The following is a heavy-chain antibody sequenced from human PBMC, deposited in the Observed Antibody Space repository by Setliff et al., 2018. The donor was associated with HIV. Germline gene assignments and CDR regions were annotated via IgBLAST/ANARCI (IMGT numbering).Heavy chain of an antibody. CDR3: ARCRQIGVEGAAAYDI. D-gene: IGHD1-26*01. J-gene: IGHJ3*02. Sequence: SETLSLTCVVSSESINIHNWWTWVRQPPGKGLEWIGEIYYSGSTDYNPSLKSRVTISVDKSKKQLSLRLTSVTAADTAVYFCARCRQIGVEGAAAYDIWGQGSVVTVSS. V-gene: IGHV4-4*02. CDR1: SESINIHNW. CDR2: IYYSGST.